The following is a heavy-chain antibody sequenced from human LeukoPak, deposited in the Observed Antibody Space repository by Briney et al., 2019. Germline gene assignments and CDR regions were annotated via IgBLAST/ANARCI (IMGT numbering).Heavy chain of an antibody. J-gene: IGHJ3*02. D-gene: IGHD3-10*01. CDR3: ARETVLLWFGESPLQAFDI. Sequence: SQTLSLTCAVSGGSISSGGYSWSWIRQPPGKGLEWIGYIYHSGSTYYNPSLKSRVTISVDRSKNQFSLKLSSVTAADTAVYYCARETVLLWFGESPLQAFDIWGQGTMVTVSS. V-gene: IGHV4-30-2*01. CDR1: GGSISSGGYS. CDR2: IYHSGST.